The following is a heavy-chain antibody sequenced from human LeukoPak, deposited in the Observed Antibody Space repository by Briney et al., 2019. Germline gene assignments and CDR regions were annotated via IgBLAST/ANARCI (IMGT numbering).Heavy chain of an antibody. CDR1: GFTFSCYG. D-gene: IGHD3-10*01. Sequence: GGSLRLSCAASGFTFSCYGMHWVRQAPGKGLEWVAVISYDGSNKYYADSVKGRFTISRDNSKNTLYLQMNSLRAEDTAVYYCAKDRALYGSGSYVDYWGQGTLVTVSS. CDR3: AKDRALYGSGSYVDY. CDR2: ISYDGSNK. V-gene: IGHV3-30*18. J-gene: IGHJ4*02.